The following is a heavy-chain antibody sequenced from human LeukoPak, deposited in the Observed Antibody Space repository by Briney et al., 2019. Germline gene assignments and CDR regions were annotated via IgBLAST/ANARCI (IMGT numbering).Heavy chain of an antibody. CDR2: IKSKTDGGTT. J-gene: IGHJ3*02. Sequence: PGGSLRLSCAASGFTFSNAWMSWVRQAPGKGLEWVGRIKSKTDGGTTDYAAPVKGRFTISRDDSKNTLYLQMNSLKTEDTAVYYCTTDSHKLYYDILTGYYYAFDIWGQGTMVNISS. D-gene: IGHD3-9*01. CDR3: TTDSHKLYYDILTGYYYAFDI. V-gene: IGHV3-15*01. CDR1: GFTFSNAW.